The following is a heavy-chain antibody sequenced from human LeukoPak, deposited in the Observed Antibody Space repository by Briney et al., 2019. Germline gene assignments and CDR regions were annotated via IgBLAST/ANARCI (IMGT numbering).Heavy chain of an antibody. Sequence: GGSLRLSCAASGFTFSSYSMNWVRQAPGKGLEWVSSISSSSSYIYYADSVKGRFTISRDNAKNSLYLQMNSLRAEDTAVYYCARDLVRSGYYRNFDYWGQGTLVTVSS. V-gene: IGHV3-21*01. D-gene: IGHD3-3*01. J-gene: IGHJ4*02. CDR1: GFTFSSYS. CDR3: ARDLVRSGYYRNFDY. CDR2: ISSSSSYI.